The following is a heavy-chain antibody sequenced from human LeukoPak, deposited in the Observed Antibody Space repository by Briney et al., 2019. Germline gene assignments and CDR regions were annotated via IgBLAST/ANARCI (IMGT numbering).Heavy chain of an antibody. CDR1: GYTFTSYY. Sequence: ASVKVSCKASGYTFTSYYMHWVRQAPGQGLEWMGIINPSGGSTSYAQKFQGRVTMTRDTSTSTVYMELSSLRSEDTAVYYCAGNFRDVYTQSLDSPDYWGQGTLVTVSS. CDR3: AGNFRDVYTQSLDSPDY. D-gene: IGHD5-24*01. CDR2: INPSGGST. J-gene: IGHJ4*02. V-gene: IGHV1-46*01.